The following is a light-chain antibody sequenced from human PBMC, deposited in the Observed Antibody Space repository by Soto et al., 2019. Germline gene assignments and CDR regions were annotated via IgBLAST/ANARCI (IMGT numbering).Light chain of an antibody. CDR1: QSISSY. V-gene: IGKV1-39*01. Sequence: DIQMTQSPSSLSASVGDRVTITCRASQSISSYLNWYQQKPGKAPKLLIYAASSLQSGVPSRFSGSGSGTDFTLPISSLQPEDFATYYCQQSYITPPTFGPGTKVDI. CDR3: QQSYITPPT. J-gene: IGKJ3*01. CDR2: AAS.